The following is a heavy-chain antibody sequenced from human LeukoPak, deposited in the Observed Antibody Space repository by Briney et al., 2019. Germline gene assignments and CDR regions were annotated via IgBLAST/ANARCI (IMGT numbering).Heavy chain of an antibody. CDR3: ARNLIPEQLVLNF. D-gene: IGHD6-13*01. Sequence: SEPLSLPSTVSGGSISSSSYYWGWIRPPPGKGLEWIGSIYYTGSTNYNPSLKSRVTMSVDTSKNQFSLNLKSVTPEDTAVYYCARNLIPEQLVLNFWGQGTLVTVSS. CDR2: IYYTGST. V-gene: IGHV4-39*07. CDR1: GGSISSSSYY. J-gene: IGHJ4*02.